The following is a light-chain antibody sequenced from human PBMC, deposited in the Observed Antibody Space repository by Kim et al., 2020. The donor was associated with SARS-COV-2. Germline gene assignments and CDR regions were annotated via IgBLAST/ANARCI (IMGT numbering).Light chain of an antibody. CDR3: QQYDNLPRGIT. CDR2: DAS. V-gene: IGKV1-33*01. Sequence: VGDRVTITCQASQDISNYLNWYQQKPGKAPKLLIYDASNLETGVPSRFSGSRSGTDFTFTISSLQPEDIATYYCQQYDNLPRGITFGQGTRLEIK. J-gene: IGKJ5*01. CDR1: QDISNY.